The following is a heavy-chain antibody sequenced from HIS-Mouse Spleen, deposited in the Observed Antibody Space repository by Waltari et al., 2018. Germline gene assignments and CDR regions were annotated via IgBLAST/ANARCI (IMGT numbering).Heavy chain of an antibody. Sequence: QLQLQESGPGLVKPSETLSLTCTVSGGSISSSSYYWGWIRQPPGKGLEWIGSIYYRGSTYYNPSLKSRVTISVDTSKNQFSLKLSSVTAADTAVYYCASSSGIAVAGPDYWGQGTLVTVSS. J-gene: IGHJ4*02. V-gene: IGHV4-39*01. CDR2: IYYRGST. CDR1: GGSISSSSYY. CDR3: ASSSGIAVAGPDY. D-gene: IGHD6-19*01.